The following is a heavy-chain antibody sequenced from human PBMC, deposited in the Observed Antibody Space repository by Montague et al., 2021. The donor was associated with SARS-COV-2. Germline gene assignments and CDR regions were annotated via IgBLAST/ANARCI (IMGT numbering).Heavy chain of an antibody. D-gene: IGHD3-9*01. CDR1: GGSLSGYY. J-gene: IGHJ1*01. CDR2: IYETGST. CDR3: ARGQGHYNVSTGYLPPDH. V-gene: IGHV4-59*12. Sequence: SETLSLTCTVSGGSLSGYYWNWIRQPLGKALEWIAYIYETGSTNYNPSLQSRVTILVDTSKNQVSLRVRSVTAADTAIYYCARGQGHYNVSTGYLPPDHWGQGTLITVSS.